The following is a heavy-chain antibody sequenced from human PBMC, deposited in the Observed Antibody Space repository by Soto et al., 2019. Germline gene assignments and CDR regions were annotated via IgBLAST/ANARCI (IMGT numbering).Heavy chain of an antibody. J-gene: IGHJ4*02. V-gene: IGHV3-30*18. D-gene: IGHD5-18*01. Sequence: QVQLVESGGGVVQPGRSLRLSCAASGFTFSSYGMHLFSQAPGKGLEWVAVISYDGSKKYYADSVKGRFTISRDNSKNALYLQMNSLRAEDTAVYYCAKCPYVDTAMVRAYYFDYWGQGTLVTVSS. CDR1: GFTFSSYG. CDR3: AKCPYVDTAMVRAYYFDY. CDR2: ISYDGSKK.